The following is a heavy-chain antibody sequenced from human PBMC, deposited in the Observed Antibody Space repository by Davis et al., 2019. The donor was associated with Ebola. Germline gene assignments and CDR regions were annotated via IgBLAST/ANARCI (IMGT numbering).Heavy chain of an antibody. CDR3: ARAATATTNLNWFDP. J-gene: IGHJ5*02. D-gene: IGHD4-17*01. CDR1: GGSFSAYY. Sequence: SETLSLTCAVYGGSFSAYYWSWIRQHPGKGLEWIGEINNSGSTNYNPSLKSRVTISVDTSKNQFSLKLSSVTAADTAVYYCARAATATTNLNWFDPWGQGTLVTVSS. V-gene: IGHV4-34*01. CDR2: INNSGST.